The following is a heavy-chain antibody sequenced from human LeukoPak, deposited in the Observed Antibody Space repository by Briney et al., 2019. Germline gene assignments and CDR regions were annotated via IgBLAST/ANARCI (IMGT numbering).Heavy chain of an antibody. V-gene: IGHV1-8*01. CDR1: GYTFTSYD. CDR3: ARAIVVVIPDY. J-gene: IGHJ4*02. CDR2: MNPISGNA. Sequence: GASVKVSLKASGYTFTSYDINWVRQATGQGLEWMGWMNPISGNAGYAQKFQGRVTMTRNTSISTAYMELSSLRSEDTAVYYCARAIVVVIPDYWGQGTLVTVSS. D-gene: IGHD3-22*01.